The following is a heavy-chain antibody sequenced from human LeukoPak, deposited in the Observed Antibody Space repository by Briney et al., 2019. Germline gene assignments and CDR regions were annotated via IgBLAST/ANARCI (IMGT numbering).Heavy chain of an antibody. CDR1: GFTFSSYW. Sequence: PGGSLRLSCAASGFTFSSYWMSWVRQAPGKGLEWVANMNQDGSEKYYVDSVKGRFTISRDNAKNSLYLRMNSLRAEDTAVYYCASCSGGSCYSAYWGQGTLVTVSS. V-gene: IGHV3-7*03. J-gene: IGHJ4*02. CDR3: ASCSGGSCYSAY. D-gene: IGHD2-15*01. CDR2: MNQDGSEK.